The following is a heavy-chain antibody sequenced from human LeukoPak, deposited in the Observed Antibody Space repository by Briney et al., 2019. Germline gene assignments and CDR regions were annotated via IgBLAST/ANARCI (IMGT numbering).Heavy chain of an antibody. CDR2: IASSGTTK. CDR3: TLLAVASDFDY. V-gene: IGHV3-48*03. J-gene: IGHJ4*02. D-gene: IGHD6-19*01. Sequence: GGSLRLSCAVSRFPFSVYEMNWVRQAPGKGLEGVSNIASSGTTKYYADSVKGRFSISRDNAKSSLYLQMNSLRVEDTAVYYCTLLAVASDFDYWGQGALVTVSS. CDR1: RFPFSVYE.